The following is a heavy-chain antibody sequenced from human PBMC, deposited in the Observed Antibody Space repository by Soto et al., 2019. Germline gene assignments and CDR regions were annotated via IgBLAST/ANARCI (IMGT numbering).Heavy chain of an antibody. Sequence: QVQLVQYGAEVEKPGASVKVSCKAAGYTFTHYGISWVRQAPGPGLEWRGWISHYNGNTNYAQTIQGRVTMTTDTSTSTAYMELRSLSSDDTAVYYCARVLRNRNWFDPCGQGTLVTVSS. D-gene: IGHD1-1*01. CDR1: GYTFTHYG. J-gene: IGHJ5*02. V-gene: IGHV1-18*01. CDR2: ISHYNGNT. CDR3: ARVLRNRNWFDP.